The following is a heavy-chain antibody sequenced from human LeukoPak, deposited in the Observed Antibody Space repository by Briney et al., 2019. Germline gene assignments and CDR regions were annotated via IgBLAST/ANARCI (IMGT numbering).Heavy chain of an antibody. D-gene: IGHD3/OR15-3a*01. CDR2: IKQDGSEK. V-gene: IGHV3-7*01. J-gene: IGHJ6*03. CDR3: ARKIGTGYYYYYYYMDV. Sequence: GGSLRLSCAASGFTFSSYWMSWVRQAPGKGLEWVANIKQDGSEKYYVDSVKGRFTISRDNAKNSLYLQMNSLRAEDTAVYYCARKIGTGYYYYYYYMDVWGKGTTVTISS. CDR1: GFTFSSYW.